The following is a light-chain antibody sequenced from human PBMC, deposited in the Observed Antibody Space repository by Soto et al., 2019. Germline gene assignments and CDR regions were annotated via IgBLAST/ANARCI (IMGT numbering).Light chain of an antibody. J-gene: IGKJ3*01. CDR2: GAS. Sequence: EIVLTQSPGTLSLSPGERATLSCRASQSVSSSYLAWYQQKPGQAPSLLIYGASSSVTGIPDTCSGSGSGRAYSLTTSRREPDDFAAYYCQQYGSSSIFTFGPGTKVDIK. V-gene: IGKV3-20*01. CDR1: QSVSSSY. CDR3: QQYGSSSIFT.